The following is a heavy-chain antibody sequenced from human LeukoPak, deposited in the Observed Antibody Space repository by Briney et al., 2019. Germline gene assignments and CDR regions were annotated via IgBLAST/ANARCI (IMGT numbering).Heavy chain of an antibody. J-gene: IGHJ4*02. CDR2: IIPILGIA. D-gene: IGHD7-27*01. V-gene: IGHV1-69*04. CDR1: GGTFSSYA. CDR3: ARGPTGDYYFDY. Sequence: SVKVSCKASGGTFSSYAISWVRQAPGQGLEWMGRIIPILGIANYAQKFQGRVTITADKSTSTAYMELSSLRSEDTAVYYCARGPTGDYYFDYWGQGTLVTVSS.